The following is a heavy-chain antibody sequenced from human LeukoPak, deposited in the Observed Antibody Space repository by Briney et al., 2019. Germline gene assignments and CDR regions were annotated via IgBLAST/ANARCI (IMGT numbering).Heavy chain of an antibody. Sequence: SETLSLTCAVYGGSIRGHYWTWIRQPPGKGLEWIGEINHSGSTNYNPSLKSRVTISVDTSKNQFSLKVSSVTAADTAVYYCARVKDPGGYYYYYYMDIWGKGNTVTVSS. CDR3: ARVKDPGGYYYYYYMDI. CDR1: GGSIRGHY. CDR2: INHSGST. J-gene: IGHJ6*03. D-gene: IGHD3-16*01. V-gene: IGHV4-34*01.